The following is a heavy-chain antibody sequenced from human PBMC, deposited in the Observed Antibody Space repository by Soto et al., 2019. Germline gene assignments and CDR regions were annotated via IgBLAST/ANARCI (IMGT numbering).Heavy chain of an antibody. J-gene: IGHJ4*02. CDR2: INAGNGNT. V-gene: IGHV1-3*01. CDR1: GYTFTSYA. Sequence: QVQLVPSGAEVKKPGASVTGSCKASGYTFTSYAMHWVRQAPGQRLEWMGWINAGNGNTKYSQKFQGRVTITRDTSASTAYMELSSLRSEDTAVYYCARSIVVVTAADYWGQGTLVTVSS. CDR3: ARSIVVVTAADY. D-gene: IGHD2-21*02.